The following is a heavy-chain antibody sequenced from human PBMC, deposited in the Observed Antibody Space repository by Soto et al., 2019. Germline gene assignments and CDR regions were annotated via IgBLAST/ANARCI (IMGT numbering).Heavy chain of an antibody. CDR2: ISYDGSNE. Sequence: GGSLRLSCAASGFTLSNYGMHWVRQALGKGLEWVAVISYDGSNEYYVDSVKGRFTISRDNSKNTLYLQMNSLRAEDTAVYYCAKVVHSSTWYRYFDYWGQGXLVT. V-gene: IGHV3-30*18. CDR3: AKVVHSSTWYRYFDY. J-gene: IGHJ4*02. CDR1: GFTLSNYG. D-gene: IGHD6-13*01.